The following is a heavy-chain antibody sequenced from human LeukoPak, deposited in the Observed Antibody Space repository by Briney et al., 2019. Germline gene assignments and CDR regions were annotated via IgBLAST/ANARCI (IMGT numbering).Heavy chain of an antibody. D-gene: IGHD6-19*01. CDR1: GGTFSSYA. J-gene: IGHJ5*02. V-gene: IGHV1-69*04. CDR2: IIPIPGIA. Sequence: SVKVSCKASGGTFSSYAISWVRQAPGQGLEWMGRIIPIPGIANYAQKFQGRVTITADKSTSTAYMELSSPRSEDTAVYYCARAVAHNRNWFDPWGQGTLVTVSS. CDR3: ARAVAHNRNWFDP.